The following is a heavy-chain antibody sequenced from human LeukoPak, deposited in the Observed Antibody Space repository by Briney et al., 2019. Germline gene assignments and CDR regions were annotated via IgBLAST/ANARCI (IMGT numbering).Heavy chain of an antibody. J-gene: IGHJ4*02. CDR3: ARDLGGYDFWSGYHRGVGYFDY. CDR2: ISSSSSYI. V-gene: IGHV3-21*01. Sequence: PGGSLSLSCAASGFTFSSYAMRWVRQAPGKGLEWVSSISSSSSYIYCADSVKGRFTLSRDNAKNSLYLQMNSLRAEDTAVYYCARDLGGYDFWSGYHRGVGYFDYWGQGTLVTVSS. CDR1: GFTFSSYA. D-gene: IGHD3-3*01.